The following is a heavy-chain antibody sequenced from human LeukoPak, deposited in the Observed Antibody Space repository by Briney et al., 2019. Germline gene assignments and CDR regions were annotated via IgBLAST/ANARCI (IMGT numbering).Heavy chain of an antibody. D-gene: IGHD2-2*01. CDR1: GYSFTSYW. J-gene: IGHJ6*02. CDR3: ARAIGTSQFYFYYGMDV. CDR2: IYPGDSDT. V-gene: IGHV5-51*01. Sequence: GESLQISCKGSGYSFTSYWIGWGRQMPGKGLEGMGIIYPGDSDTRYNPSFQGQVTISADKSISTAYLQWSSLKASDTALYYCARAIGTSQFYFYYGMDVWGQGTTVTVSS.